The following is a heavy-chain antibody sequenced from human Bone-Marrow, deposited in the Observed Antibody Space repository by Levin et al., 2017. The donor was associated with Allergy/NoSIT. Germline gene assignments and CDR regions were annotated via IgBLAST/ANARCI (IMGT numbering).Heavy chain of an antibody. J-gene: IGHJ6*02. CDR1: GGSISSSSYY. V-gene: IGHV4-39*01. Sequence: SETLSLTCTVSGGSISSSSYYWGWIRQPPGKGLEWIGSIYYSGSTYYNPSLKSRVTISVDTSKNQFSLKLSSVTAADTAGYYCAGLVAEGTGSLYYYYGMDVWGQGTTVTVSS. CDR3: AGLVAEGTGSLYYYYGMDV. CDR2: IYYSGST. D-gene: IGHD3-10*01.